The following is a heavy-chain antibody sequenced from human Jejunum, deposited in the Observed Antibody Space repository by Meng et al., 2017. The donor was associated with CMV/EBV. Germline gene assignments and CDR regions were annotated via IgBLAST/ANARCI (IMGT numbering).Heavy chain of an antibody. CDR3: GRVWTGYCTSTDCLGRFDP. D-gene: IGHD2-2*01. V-gene: IGHV1-2*02. CDR1: DYY. CDR2: IKPNSGGT. Sequence: DYYMHWVRQAPGQGLEWMGWIKPNSGGTNYAQKFQGRVRMSRDTSNSTVYMELSRLRSDDTAVYYCGRVWTGYCTSTDCLGRFDPWGQGTLVTVSS. J-gene: IGHJ5*02.